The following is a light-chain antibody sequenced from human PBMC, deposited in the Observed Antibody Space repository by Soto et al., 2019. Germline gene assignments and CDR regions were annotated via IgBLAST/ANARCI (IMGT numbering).Light chain of an antibody. CDR2: GAS. J-gene: IGKJ1*01. V-gene: IGKV3-15*01. CDR3: HQYNNWWT. CDR1: QSVSSR. Sequence: EIVMTQSPATLSVSPGEGVTLSCRASQSVSSRLAWYQQKPGQSPRLLIYGASTRATGIPARFSGSGSGTEFTLTISSLQSEDFGVYYCHQYNNWWTFGQGTKVDI.